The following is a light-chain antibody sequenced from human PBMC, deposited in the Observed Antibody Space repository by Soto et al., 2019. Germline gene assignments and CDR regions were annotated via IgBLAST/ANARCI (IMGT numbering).Light chain of an antibody. CDR1: RSVSSN. J-gene: IGKJ5*01. CDR2: GAS. Sequence: EIVMTQSPATLSVSPGGRATLSCRASRSVSSNLAWYQQKPGQAPRLLIYGASTRATGIPARFSGSGSGTEFTLTISSLQSEDFAVYYCQQYGSSITFGQGTRLE. V-gene: IGKV3-15*01. CDR3: QQYGSSIT.